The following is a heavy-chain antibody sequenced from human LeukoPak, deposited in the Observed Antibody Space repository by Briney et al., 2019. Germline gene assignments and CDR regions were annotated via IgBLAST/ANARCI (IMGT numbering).Heavy chain of an antibody. D-gene: IGHD3-22*01. CDR2: ISGSGGGT. Sequence: PGGSLRLSCAASGFTFSSYAMSWVRQAPGKGLEWVSAISGSGGGTYYADSVKGRFTISRDNSKNTLYPQMNSLRAEDTAVYYCAKEGYDSSGYYYTGSDYWGQGTLVTVSS. J-gene: IGHJ4*02. CDR1: GFTFSSYA. V-gene: IGHV3-23*01. CDR3: AKEGYDSSGYYYTGSDY.